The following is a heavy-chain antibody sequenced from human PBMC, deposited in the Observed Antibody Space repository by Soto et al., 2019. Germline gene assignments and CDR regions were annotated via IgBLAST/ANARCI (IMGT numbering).Heavy chain of an antibody. J-gene: IGHJ3*01. V-gene: IGHV4-39*01. Sequence: QLQLQESGPGLVKPAETMSLKCAVSGGSVSSGNYFWGWIRQPPGKGLEWLGNIYYNVDTYYSPALKSRVALSVDTAENQFSLRLISVTAADTAVYYCARRLIDSWNQGHAFDFWGQGTLVTVSS. CDR2: IYYNVDT. D-gene: IGHD1-20*01. CDR3: ARRLIDSWNQGHAFDF. CDR1: GGSVSSGNYF.